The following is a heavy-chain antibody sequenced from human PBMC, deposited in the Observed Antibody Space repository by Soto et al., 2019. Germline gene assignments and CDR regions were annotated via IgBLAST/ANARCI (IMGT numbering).Heavy chain of an antibody. CDR1: GYTFTNYF. Sequence: ASVKVSCKASGYTFTNYFIHWVRQAPGQGLEWMGWVGNYNGNTNYAQMFQGRVTMTTDTSTSTAYMELRSLRFDDTAVYYCARGAVVVVYDYWGQGTLVTVSS. D-gene: IGHD2-15*01. CDR2: VGNYNGNT. J-gene: IGHJ4*02. CDR3: ARGAVVVVYDY. V-gene: IGHV1-18*04.